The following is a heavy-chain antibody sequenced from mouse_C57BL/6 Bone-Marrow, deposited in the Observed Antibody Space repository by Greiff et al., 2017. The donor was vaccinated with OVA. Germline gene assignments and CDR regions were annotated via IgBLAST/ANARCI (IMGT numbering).Heavy chain of an antibody. V-gene: IGHV1-63*01. J-gene: IGHJ3*01. CDR2: IYPGGGYT. CDR1: GYTFTNYW. D-gene: IGHD3-2*02. CDR3: ARSGDSSGYWFAY. Sequence: VKLVESGAELVRPGTSVKMSCKASGYTFTNYWIGWAKQRPGHGLEWIGDIYPGGGYTNYNEKFKGKATLTADKSSSTAYMQFSSLTSEDSAIYYCARSGDSSGYWFAYWGQGTLVTVSA.